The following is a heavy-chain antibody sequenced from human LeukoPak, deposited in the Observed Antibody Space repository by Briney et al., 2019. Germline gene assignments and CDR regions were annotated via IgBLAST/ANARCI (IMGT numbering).Heavy chain of an antibody. CDR3: AKDGAAAAGTLLFDY. J-gene: IGHJ4*02. CDR2: INWNGGST. CDR1: GFTFDDHG. D-gene: IGHD6-13*01. Sequence: GGSLRLSCAASGFTFDDHGMNWVRQAPGKGLEWVSGINWNGGSTFYADSVKGRFTISRDNAKNSLYLQMNSLRAEDTALYYCAKDGAAAAGTLLFDYWGQGTLVTVSS. V-gene: IGHV3-20*04.